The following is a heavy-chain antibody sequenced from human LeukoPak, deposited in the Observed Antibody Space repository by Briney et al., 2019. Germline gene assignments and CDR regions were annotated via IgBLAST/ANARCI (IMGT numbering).Heavy chain of an antibody. V-gene: IGHV4-39*07. J-gene: IGHJ5*02. CDR3: ARDPREKWELLSWFDP. Sequence: GSLRLSCAASGFTFSSYWGWIRQPPGKGLEWIGSIYYSGSTYYNPSLKSRVTISVDTSKNQFSLKLSSVTAADTAVYYCARDPREKWELLSWFDPWGQGTLVTVSS. D-gene: IGHD1-26*01. CDR1: GFTFSSY. CDR2: IYYSGST.